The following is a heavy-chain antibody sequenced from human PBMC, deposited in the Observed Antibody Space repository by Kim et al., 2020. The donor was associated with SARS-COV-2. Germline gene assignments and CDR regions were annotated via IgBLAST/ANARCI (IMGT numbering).Heavy chain of an antibody. J-gene: IGHJ6*02. D-gene: IGHD6-13*01. Sequence: YAASVKGRFTISRDDSRNTAYLQMNSLKTEDTAVYYCTAAGTYYYYGMDVWGQGTTVTVSS. V-gene: IGHV3-73*01. CDR3: TAAGTYYYYGMDV.